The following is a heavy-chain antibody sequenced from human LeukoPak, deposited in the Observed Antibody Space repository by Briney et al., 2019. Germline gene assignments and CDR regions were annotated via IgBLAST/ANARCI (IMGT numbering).Heavy chain of an antibody. CDR3: TRDKGWPA. D-gene: IGHD6-19*01. V-gene: IGHV1-2*02. Sequence: GASVKVSCKASGYTFTDYYLHWVRQAPGQGLEWMGWINPNSGGTNYAQKSQGRVTMTRDTSISTVYMELSRLTSDDTADYYCTRDKGWPAWGQGTLVTVSS. CDR2: INPNSGGT. CDR1: GYTFTDYY. J-gene: IGHJ5*02.